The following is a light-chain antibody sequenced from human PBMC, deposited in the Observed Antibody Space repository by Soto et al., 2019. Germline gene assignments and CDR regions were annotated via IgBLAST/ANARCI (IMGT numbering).Light chain of an antibody. J-gene: IGKJ3*01. CDR3: QQIYSLPLT. Sequence: DIQMTQSPSSLSASVGDRVAITCRSSQSISDYLNWYQQKPGKALKLVIYGASNLQSGVPPRFSGSGSGSEFTLTISGLQPDDSAIYFCQQIYSLPLTFGPGTKVDV. CDR1: QSISDY. CDR2: GAS. V-gene: IGKV1-39*01.